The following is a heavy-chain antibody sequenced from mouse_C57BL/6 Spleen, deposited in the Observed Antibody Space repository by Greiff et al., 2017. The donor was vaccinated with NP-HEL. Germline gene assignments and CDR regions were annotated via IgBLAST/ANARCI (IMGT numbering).Heavy chain of an antibody. Sequence: VQLQQSGPGLVQPSQSLSITCTVSGFSFTSYGVHWVRQSPGKGLEWLGVIWRGGSTDYNAAFMSRLSITKDNSKSQVFFKMNSLQADDTAIYYCAKKSPYGNHYAMDYWGQGTSVTVSS. CDR3: AKKSPYGNHYAMDY. V-gene: IGHV2-5*01. J-gene: IGHJ4*01. CDR2: IWRGGST. D-gene: IGHD2-1*01. CDR1: GFSFTSYG.